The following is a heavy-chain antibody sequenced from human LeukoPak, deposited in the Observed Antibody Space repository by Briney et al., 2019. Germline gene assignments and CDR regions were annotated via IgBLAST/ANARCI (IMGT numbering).Heavy chain of an antibody. Sequence: GGSLRLSCAASGFTFSSYSMNWVRQAPGKGLEWVSSISSSSSYIYYADSVKGRFTISRDKATNSLYLQMNSLRAEDTAVYYCARVTTVVTPGFYDYWGQGTLVTVSS. D-gene: IGHD4-23*01. V-gene: IGHV3-21*01. CDR2: ISSSSSYI. J-gene: IGHJ4*02. CDR1: GFTFSSYS. CDR3: ARVTTVVTPGFYDY.